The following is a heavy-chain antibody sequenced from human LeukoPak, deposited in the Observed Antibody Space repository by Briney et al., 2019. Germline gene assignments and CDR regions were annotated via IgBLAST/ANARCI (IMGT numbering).Heavy chain of an antibody. J-gene: IGHJ4*02. CDR2: ISGSGSST. D-gene: IGHD3-3*01. CDR3: ARAITIFDY. Sequence: GGSLRLSCAASVFTFSSYAKSWVRHAPAKGREGVSAISGSGSSTYYADSVKGRFTISRDNAKNSMYLQMNRLRAEDTAVYYCARAITIFDYWGQGTLVTVSS. V-gene: IGHV3-23*01. CDR1: VFTFSSYA.